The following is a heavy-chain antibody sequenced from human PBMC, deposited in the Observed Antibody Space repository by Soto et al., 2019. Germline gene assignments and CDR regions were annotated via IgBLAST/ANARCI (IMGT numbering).Heavy chain of an antibody. J-gene: IGHJ5*02. Sequence: GGALRLSCAASGFTFSSYSMNWARQAAGKGLEWVSYISSSSSTIYYADSVKGRLTISRENAKNSLYLQMNSLRAEDTAVYYCARGGDCSSTSCHLNWFDPWGQGTLVTVSS. CDR3: ARGGDCSSTSCHLNWFDP. V-gene: IGHV3-48*01. D-gene: IGHD2-2*01. CDR2: ISSSSSTI. CDR1: GFTFSSYS.